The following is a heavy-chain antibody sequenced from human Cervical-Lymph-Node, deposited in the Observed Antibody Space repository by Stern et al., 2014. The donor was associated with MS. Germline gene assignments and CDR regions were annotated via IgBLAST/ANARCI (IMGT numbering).Heavy chain of an antibody. Sequence: EVQLLESGGGLVEPGGSLRLSCAASGFTFSSYAMSWVRQAPGKGLEWVSGISGSGGNTYYADSVKGRFTISRDTSKNTLFLQMNSLRAEDTAVYYCAKGDEGRPHNWFDPWGQGTLVIVSS. CDR2: ISGSGGNT. D-gene: IGHD1-14*01. J-gene: IGHJ5*02. V-gene: IGHV3-23*01. CDR1: GFTFSSYA. CDR3: AKGDEGRPHNWFDP.